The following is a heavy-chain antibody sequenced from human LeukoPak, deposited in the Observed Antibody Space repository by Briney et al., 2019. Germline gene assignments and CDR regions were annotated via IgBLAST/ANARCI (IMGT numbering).Heavy chain of an antibody. V-gene: IGHV4-59*01. CDR1: GGSISSYY. CDR3: ARRPYRSSSSGRYYYYMDV. CDR2: IYYSGST. J-gene: IGHJ6*03. Sequence: NPSETLSLTCTVSGGSISSYYWSWIRQPPGKGLEWIGYIYYSGSTNYNPSLKSRVTISVDTSKNQFSLKLSSVTAADTAVYYCARRPYRSSSSGRYYYYMDVWGKGTTVTVSS. D-gene: IGHD6-6*01.